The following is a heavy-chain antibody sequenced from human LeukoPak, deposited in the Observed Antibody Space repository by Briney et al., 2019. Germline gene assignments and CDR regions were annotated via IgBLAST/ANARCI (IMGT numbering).Heavy chain of an antibody. J-gene: IGHJ4*02. CDR2: ISYDGSNK. V-gene: IGHV3-30*03. CDR1: GFTFSTYW. CDR3: ATSPKFDY. Sequence: GGSLRLSCAASGFTFSTYWMHWVRQAPGKGLEWVAVISYDGSNKYYADSVKGRFTISRDNSKNTLYLQMNSLRAEDTAVYYCATSPKFDYWGQGTLVTVSS.